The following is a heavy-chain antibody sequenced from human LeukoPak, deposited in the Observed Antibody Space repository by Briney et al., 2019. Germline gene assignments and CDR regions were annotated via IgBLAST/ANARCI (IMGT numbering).Heavy chain of an antibody. CDR3: ARDLTGNGNFDY. J-gene: IGHJ4*02. CDR1: GYTFTGYY. Sequence: ASVKVSCKASGYTFTGYYMHWVRQAPGHGPEWMGWIHPNSGATNYAQEFLARVIMTRDTSISTAYLELSRLTSDDTAVYYCARDLTGNGNFDYWGQGTLVTVSS. D-gene: IGHD3-9*01. CDR2: IHPNSGAT. V-gene: IGHV1-2*02.